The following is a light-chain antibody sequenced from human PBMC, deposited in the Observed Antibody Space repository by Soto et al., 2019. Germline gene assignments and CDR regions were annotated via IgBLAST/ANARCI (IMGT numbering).Light chain of an antibody. Sequence: MTQSPATMSVSLVDRATLSCRASQSVSSYLAWYQQKPGQAPSLLIYGAFTRATGIPARFSGTGSGTEFTLTISSLQSEDFALYYCQQYNDWPLTFGQGTKVEIK. CDR2: GAF. J-gene: IGKJ1*01. CDR3: QQYNDWPLT. V-gene: IGKV3-15*01. CDR1: QSVSSY.